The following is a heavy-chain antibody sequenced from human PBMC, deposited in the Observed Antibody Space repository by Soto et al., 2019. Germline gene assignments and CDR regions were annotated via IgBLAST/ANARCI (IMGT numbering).Heavy chain of an antibody. V-gene: IGHV3-30-3*01. Sequence: QVQLVESGGGVVQPGRSLRLSCAASGFTFSSYAMQWVRQAPGKGLEWVAVISYDGSNKYYADSVKGRFTISRGNSKFPLYLQMNSLRTEDTAVYYCARPNYGSGSYPDYWGQGTLVTVSS. J-gene: IGHJ4*02. CDR3: ARPNYGSGSYPDY. CDR1: GFTFSSYA. D-gene: IGHD3-10*01. CDR2: ISYDGSNK.